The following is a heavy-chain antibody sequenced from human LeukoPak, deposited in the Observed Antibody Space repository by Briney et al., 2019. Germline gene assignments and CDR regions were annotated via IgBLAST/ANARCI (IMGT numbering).Heavy chain of an antibody. J-gene: IGHJ4*02. CDR2: IYYSGNT. CDR3: ARDQGGATSY. V-gene: IGHV4-39*02. Sequence: SETLSLTCTVSGDSISTSNSYWGWIRQPPGKGLEWIGSIYYSGNTYYNASLKSRVTISVDTSKNQFSLKLTSVTAADTAVYYCARDQGGATSYWGQGTLVTVSS. CDR1: GDSISTSNSY. D-gene: IGHD1-26*01.